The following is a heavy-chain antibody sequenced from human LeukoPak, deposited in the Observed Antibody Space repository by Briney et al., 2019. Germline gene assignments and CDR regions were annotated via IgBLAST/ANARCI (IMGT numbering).Heavy chain of an antibody. CDR3: ASDYSSGWFGSPLDY. CDR1: GFAFSTFA. J-gene: IGHJ4*02. V-gene: IGHV3-23*01. Sequence: PGGSLRLSCAASGFAFSTFAMSWVRQAPGKGLEWVSSISGSGGSTYYADSVKGRFTIPRDNSKNTLYLQMNSLRAEDTAVYYCASDYSSGWFGSPLDYWGQGTLVTVSS. CDR2: ISGSGGST. D-gene: IGHD6-19*01.